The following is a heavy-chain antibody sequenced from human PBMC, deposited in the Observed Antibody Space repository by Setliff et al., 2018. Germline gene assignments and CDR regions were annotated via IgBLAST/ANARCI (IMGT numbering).Heavy chain of an antibody. D-gene: IGHD3-10*01. CDR1: GGSISSGGYY. J-gene: IGHJ4*02. V-gene: IGHV4-31*03. CDR3: ARELYYYGSWGTVTDRLHYNFFDF. CDR2: IYYSGST. Sequence: SETLSLTCTVSGGSISSGGYYWSWIRQHPGKGLEWIGYIYYSGSTYYNPSLKSRVTISVDTSKNLFSLKLSSVTAADTAVYYCARELYYYGSWGTVTDRLHYNFFDFWGQGTLVTVSS.